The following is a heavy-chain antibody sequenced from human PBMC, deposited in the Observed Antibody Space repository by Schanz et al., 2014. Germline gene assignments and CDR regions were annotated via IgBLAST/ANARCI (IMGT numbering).Heavy chain of an antibody. D-gene: IGHD2-15*01. J-gene: IGHJ6*02. Sequence: QVQLVESGGGVVQPGRSLRLSCAASGFIFSSYGLHWVRQAPGKGLEWGAFIWYDGSNKYYADSVKGRFTISRDNSENTLYLQMNSLSADDTAVFYCAKGMGYCSGGTCYDCYYYGLDVWGQGTTVTVSS. CDR3: AKGMGYCSGGTCYDCYYYGLDV. CDR2: IWYDGSNK. CDR1: GFIFSSYG. V-gene: IGHV3-33*06.